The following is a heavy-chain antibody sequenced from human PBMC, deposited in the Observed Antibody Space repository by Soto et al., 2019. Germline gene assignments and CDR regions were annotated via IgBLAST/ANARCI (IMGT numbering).Heavy chain of an antibody. CDR1: AVTLSTYW. CDR3: EAPQNHDDFDT. Sequence: GSLRLSWAASAVTLSTYWMRVGRQAPEKGLEWVSNIKQDGSEKYYVDSVKGRFTISRDNAKNSLYLQMNSLRAEDTAVYYCEAPQNHDDFDTWGDGPMVTV. CDR2: IKQDGSEK. J-gene: IGHJ3*02. V-gene: IGHV3-7*01.